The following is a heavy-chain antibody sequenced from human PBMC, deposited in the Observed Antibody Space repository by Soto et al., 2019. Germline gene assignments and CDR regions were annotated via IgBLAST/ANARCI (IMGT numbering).Heavy chain of an antibody. CDR1: GYTFTIYD. CDR2: MNPNSGNT. Sequence: ASVKVSCKASGYTFTIYDINWVRQATGQGLEWMGWMNPNSGNTGYAQKFQGRVTMTRNTSISTAYMELSSLRSEDTAVYYCAIYRTVYGAYCFDYWGQGTLVTVSS. D-gene: IGHD4-17*01. CDR3: AIYRTVYGAYCFDY. V-gene: IGHV1-8*01. J-gene: IGHJ4*02.